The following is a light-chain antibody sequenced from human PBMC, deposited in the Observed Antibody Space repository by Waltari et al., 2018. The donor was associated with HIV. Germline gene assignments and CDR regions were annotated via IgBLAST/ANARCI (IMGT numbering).Light chain of an antibody. CDR1: QSLLHRNGHNY. CDR2: LGS. V-gene: IGKV2-28*01. J-gene: IGKJ4*01. CDR3: MQSLQTLT. Sequence: DIVMTPSPPSLSVTPGEPASISCRPRQSLLHRNGHNYLDWYLQKPGQSPQLLIYLGSNRASGVPDRFSGSGSGTDFTLNISRVEADDVGLYYGMQSLQTLTFGGGTKVEIK.